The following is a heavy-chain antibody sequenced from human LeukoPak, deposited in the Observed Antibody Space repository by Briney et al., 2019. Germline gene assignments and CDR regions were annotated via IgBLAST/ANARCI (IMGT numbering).Heavy chain of an antibody. J-gene: IGHJ4*02. CDR2: INPSDGST. Sequence: ASVKVSCKASGYTFTSYYMHWVRQAPGQGLEWMGIINPSDGSTTYAQKFQGRVTMTRDMSTSTVYMDLISLRSDDTAVYYCARAHLSGYFDYWGQGTPVTVSS. CDR3: ARAHLSGYFDY. CDR1: GYTFTSYY. D-gene: IGHD3-10*01. V-gene: IGHV1-46*01.